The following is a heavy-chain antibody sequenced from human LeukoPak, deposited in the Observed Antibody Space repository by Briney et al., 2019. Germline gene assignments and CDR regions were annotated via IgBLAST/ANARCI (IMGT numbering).Heavy chain of an antibody. CDR2: IKPDGSEK. CDR1: GFTFSRYW. J-gene: IGHJ4*02. CDR3: ARDSYYDSSGGY. D-gene: IGHD3-22*01. Sequence: PGGSLRLSCAASGFTFSRYWMTWVRQTPRKGLEWVANIKPDGSEKYYVDSVRGRFTISRDNAKNSLHLQMSSLRAEDTAVYYCARDSYYDSSGGYWGQGTLVTVSS. V-gene: IGHV3-7*03.